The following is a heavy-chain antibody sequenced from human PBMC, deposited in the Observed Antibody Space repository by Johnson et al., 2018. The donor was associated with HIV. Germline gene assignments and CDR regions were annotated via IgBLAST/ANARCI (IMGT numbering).Heavy chain of an antibody. CDR1: RFTFSDYY. D-gene: IGHD3-22*01. V-gene: IGHV3-11*04. CDR2: ISSRGGTI. J-gene: IGHJ3*02. Sequence: QVQLVESGGGVVQPGRSLRLSCAASRFTFSDYYMSWIRQTPGKGLEWVSYISSRGGTIYYADSVKGRFSISRDNAKNSLYLQMNSLRAEDTAVYYCARDRGYWDAFDIWGQGTMVIVSS. CDR3: ARDRGYWDAFDI.